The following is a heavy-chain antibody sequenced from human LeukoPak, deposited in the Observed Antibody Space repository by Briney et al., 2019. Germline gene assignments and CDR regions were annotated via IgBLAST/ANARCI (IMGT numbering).Heavy chain of an antibody. CDR3: ARVNKIPPDAFGI. J-gene: IGHJ3*02. CDR1: GFTFSSYW. Sequence: TGGSLRLSCAASGFTFSSYWMSWVRQAPGKGLEWVANIKQDGSEKYYVDSVKGRFTISRDNAKNSLYLQMNSLRAEDTAVYYCARVNKIPPDAFGIWGQGTMVTVSS. V-gene: IGHV3-7*01. CDR2: IKQDGSEK. D-gene: IGHD1/OR15-1a*01.